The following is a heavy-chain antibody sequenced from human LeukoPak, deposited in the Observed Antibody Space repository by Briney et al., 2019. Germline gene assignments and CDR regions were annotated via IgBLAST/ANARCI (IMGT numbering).Heavy chain of an antibody. V-gene: IGHV1-3*01. D-gene: IGHD5-24*01. CDR2: INAGNGNT. Sequence: GASEKVSCKASGYTFTSYAMHWVRQAPGQRLEWMGWINAGNGNTKYSQKFQGRVTITRDTSASTAYMELSSLRSEDTAVYYCARDRQLRQNGLRQYNWFDPWGQGTLVTVSS. J-gene: IGHJ5*02. CDR3: ARDRQLRQNGLRQYNWFDP. CDR1: GYTFTSYA.